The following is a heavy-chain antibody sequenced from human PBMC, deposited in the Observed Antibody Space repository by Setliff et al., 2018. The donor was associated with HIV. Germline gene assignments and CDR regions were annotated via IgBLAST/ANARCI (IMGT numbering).Heavy chain of an antibody. CDR3: ARGESSSWYYNHAFDI. CDR2: IIPILGIA. D-gene: IGHD6-13*01. CDR1: GGTFSSYA. V-gene: IGHV1-69*10. J-gene: IGHJ3*02. Sequence: ASVKVSCKASGGTFSSYAISWVRQAPGQGLEWMGGIIPILGIANYAQKFQGRVTITADESTSTAYMELSSLRSEDTAVYCCARGESSSWYYNHAFDIWGQGTMVTVSS.